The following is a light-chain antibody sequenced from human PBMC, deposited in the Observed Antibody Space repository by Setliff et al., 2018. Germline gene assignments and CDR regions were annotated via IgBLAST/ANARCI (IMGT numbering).Light chain of an antibody. V-gene: IGLV2-14*01. J-gene: IGLJ2*01. CDR1: IADVGYLNY. CDR2: EVA. Sequence: ALTQPASVSGSPGQSITISCTGTIADVGYLNYVSWYQQHPGKAPKLIIYEVATRASGVSDRFSGSKSGSTASLTISGVQTEDEADYYCNSYTTSGIILFGGGTK. CDR3: NSYTTSGIIL.